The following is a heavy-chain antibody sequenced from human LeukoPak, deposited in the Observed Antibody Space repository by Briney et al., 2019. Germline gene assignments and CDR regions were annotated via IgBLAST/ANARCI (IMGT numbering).Heavy chain of an antibody. CDR2: IKQDGSET. J-gene: IGHJ4*02. D-gene: IGHD3-22*01. CDR1: GFTFSSYW. V-gene: IGHV3-7*03. Sequence: GGSLRLSCAASGFTFSSYWMSWVRQAPGKGLEWVANIKQDGSETYYVDSVKDRFTISRDNAKNSLYLQMNSLRAEDTAVYYCARGFYPDRTMIVVVVDYWGQGSLVTVSS. CDR3: ARGFYPDRTMIVVVVDY.